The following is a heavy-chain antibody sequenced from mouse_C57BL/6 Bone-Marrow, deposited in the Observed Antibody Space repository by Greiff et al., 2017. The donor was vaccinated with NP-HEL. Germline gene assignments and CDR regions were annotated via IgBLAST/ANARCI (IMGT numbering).Heavy chain of an antibody. CDR2: IYPGDGDT. D-gene: IGHD1-1*01. Sequence: SGAELVKPGASVKISCKASGSAFSSYWMNWVKERPGKGLEWIGQIYPGDGDTKYNGKFKGKATLHEDKSSSIAYMHVSSLTSEESADYFCARGDYGSSRFGYAMDYWGQVTSVTVSS. CDR3: ARGDYGSSRFGYAMDY. CDR1: GSAFSSYW. V-gene: IGHV1-80*01. J-gene: IGHJ4*01.